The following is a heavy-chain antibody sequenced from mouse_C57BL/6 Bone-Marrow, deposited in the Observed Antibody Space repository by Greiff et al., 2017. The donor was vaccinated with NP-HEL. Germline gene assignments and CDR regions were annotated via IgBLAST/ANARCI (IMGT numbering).Heavy chain of an antibody. Sequence: QVTLKVSGPGILQSSQTLSLTCSFSGFSLSTSGMGLSWIRQPSGQGLEWLAHIYWDDDKRYNPSLNSRLTISKDTSRNQVFLKITSVDTADTATNYSARSDAGYGSSYGFAYWGQGTLVTVSA. V-gene: IGHV8-12*01. CDR2: IYWDDDK. D-gene: IGHD1-1*01. CDR3: ARSDAGYGSSYGFAY. CDR1: GFSLSTSGMG. J-gene: IGHJ3*01.